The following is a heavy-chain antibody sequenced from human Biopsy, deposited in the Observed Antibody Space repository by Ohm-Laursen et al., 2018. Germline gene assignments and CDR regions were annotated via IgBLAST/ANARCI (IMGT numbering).Heavy chain of an antibody. V-gene: IGHV1-2*02. CDR3: ALQSVAQMKNFDY. Sequence: EASVKVSCKASGGTFINYGINWVRQAPGQGLEWMGWISPKSGDTNYAHKFQGNITMTRDTSMSTAYMEMSRLRCDDTAVYYCALQSVAQMKNFDYWGQGTLVTVSS. J-gene: IGHJ4*02. D-gene: IGHD6-19*01. CDR1: GGTFINYG. CDR2: ISPKSGDT.